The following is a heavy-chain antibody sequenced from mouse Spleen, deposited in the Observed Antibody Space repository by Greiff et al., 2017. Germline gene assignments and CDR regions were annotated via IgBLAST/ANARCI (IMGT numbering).Heavy chain of an antibody. CDR3: AREDGNSFYFDY. V-gene: IGHV5-16*01. D-gene: IGHD2-1*01. CDR1: GFTFSDYY. Sequence: EVKVVESEGGLVQPGSSMKLSCTASGFTFSDYYMAWVRQVPEKGLEWVANINYDGSSTYYLDSLKSRFIISRDNAKNILYLQMSSLKSEDTATYYCAREDGNSFYFDYWGQGTTLTVSS. J-gene: IGHJ2*01. CDR2: INYDGSST.